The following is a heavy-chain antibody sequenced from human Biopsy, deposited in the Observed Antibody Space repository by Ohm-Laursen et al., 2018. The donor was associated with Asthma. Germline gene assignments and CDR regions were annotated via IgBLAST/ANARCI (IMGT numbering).Heavy chain of an antibody. J-gene: IGHJ3*02. V-gene: IGHV3-20*01. Sequence: SLRLSCAASGFTFDDYAMSWVRQAPGKGLEWVSGINWNGGSTGYADTVKGRFTISRDNGKNSLYLQMNSLRAEDTALYHCARDRAVTGLNDAFDTWGQGTTVTVSS. CDR3: ARDRAVTGLNDAFDT. CDR2: INWNGGST. D-gene: IGHD4-17*01. CDR1: GFTFDDYA.